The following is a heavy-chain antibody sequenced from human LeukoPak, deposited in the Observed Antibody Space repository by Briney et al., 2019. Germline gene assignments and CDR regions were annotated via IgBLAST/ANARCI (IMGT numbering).Heavy chain of an antibody. CDR3: ARGLDSGSCYVYLY. D-gene: IGHD1-26*01. J-gene: IGHJ4*02. CDR1: GYTFTSYD. V-gene: IGHV1-8*01. CDR2: MNPNSGNS. Sequence: ASVKVSCTASGYTFTSYDINWVRQATGQGLEWMGWMNPNSGNSVYAREFQGRVTMTRNTAINTAYMELSSLGSDDTAMYYCARGLDSGSCYVYLYWGQGTPVIVSS.